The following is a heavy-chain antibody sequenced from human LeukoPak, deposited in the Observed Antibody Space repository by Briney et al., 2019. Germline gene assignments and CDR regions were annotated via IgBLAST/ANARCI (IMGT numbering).Heavy chain of an antibody. CDR2: INHSGST. J-gene: IGHJ5*02. CDR3: ARGGYSDYWSGYPHWFDP. Sequence: SETLSLTCAVYGGSFSGYYWSWIRQPPGKGLEWIGEINHSGSTNYNPSLKSRVTISVDTSKNQFSLKLSSVTAADTAVYYCARGGYSDYWSGYPHWFDPWGQGTLVSVSS. CDR1: GGSFSGYY. D-gene: IGHD3-3*01. V-gene: IGHV4-34*01.